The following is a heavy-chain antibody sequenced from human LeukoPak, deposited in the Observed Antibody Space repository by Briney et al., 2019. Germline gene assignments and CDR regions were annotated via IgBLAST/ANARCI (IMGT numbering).Heavy chain of an antibody. CDR3: ARVGTGSWYFDL. D-gene: IGHD3-10*01. J-gene: IGHJ2*01. CDR2: ISGSGGGT. V-gene: IGHV3-23*01. Sequence: GGSLRLSCAASGFTFSTYAMSWVRQAAGKGLEWVSLISGSGGGTYYADSVKGRFTISRDNSKNTLYLQLNSLRVEDTAVYYCARVGTGSWYFDLWGRGTLVTFSS. CDR1: GFTFSTYA.